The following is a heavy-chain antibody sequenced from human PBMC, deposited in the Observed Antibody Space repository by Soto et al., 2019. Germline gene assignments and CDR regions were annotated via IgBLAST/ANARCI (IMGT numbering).Heavy chain of an antibody. CDR1: GYSFTSYW. D-gene: IGHD3-9*01. CDR3: ASLSYDIFTYSYYGMDV. V-gene: IGHV5-10-1*01. J-gene: IGHJ6*02. CDR2: IDPSDSYT. Sequence: PGESLKISCKGSGYSFTSYWISWVRQMPGKGLEWMGRIDPSDSYTNYSPSFQGHVTISADKSISTAYLQWSSLKASDTAMYYCASLSYDIFTYSYYGMDVWGQGPTVTVSS.